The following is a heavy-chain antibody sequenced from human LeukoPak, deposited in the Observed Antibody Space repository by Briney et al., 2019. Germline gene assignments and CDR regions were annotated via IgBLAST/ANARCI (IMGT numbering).Heavy chain of an antibody. D-gene: IGHD5-24*01. CDR3: AKPLKVATMKGPDW. J-gene: IGHJ4*02. V-gene: IGHV3-30-3*02. CDR1: GFTFSSYA. Sequence: PGRSLRLSCAASGFTFSSYAMHWVRQAPGKGLEWVAVISYDGSNKYYADSVKGRFTISRDNSKNTLYLQMNSLRAEDTAVYYCAKPLKVATMKGPDWWGQGTLVTVSS. CDR2: ISYDGSNK.